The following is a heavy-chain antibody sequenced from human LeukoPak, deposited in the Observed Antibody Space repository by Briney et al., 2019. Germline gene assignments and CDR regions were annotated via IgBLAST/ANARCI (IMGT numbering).Heavy chain of an antibody. CDR2: INPNSGGT. D-gene: IGHD2-2*01. CDR3: GRGRGAVPAAIVY. CDR1: GYTFIGYY. Sequence: ASVKVSCKASGYTFIGYYMHWVRQAPGQGLEWMGWINPNSGGTDYAQKFQGRVTMIRDTSISTAYMELSRLRSDDTAVYYCGRGRGAVPAAIVYWGQGNLVTVSS. V-gene: IGHV1-2*02. J-gene: IGHJ4*02.